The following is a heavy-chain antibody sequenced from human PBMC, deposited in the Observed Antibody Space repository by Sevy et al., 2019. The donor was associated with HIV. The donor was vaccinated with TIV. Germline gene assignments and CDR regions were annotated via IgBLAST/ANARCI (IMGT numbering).Heavy chain of an antibody. V-gene: IGHV3-72*01. J-gene: IGHJ6*02. CDR3: ARAPLGYCSGGSCFDYYYYGMDV. Sequence: GGSLRLSCAASGFTISEHYMDWVRQAPGKGLEWVGRTRNKANSNTTEYAASVKGRFTISRDDSKNSLYLQMNSLKTEDTTVYYCARAPLGYCSGGSCFDYYYYGMDVWGQGTTVTVSS. D-gene: IGHD2-15*01. CDR1: GFTISEHY. CDR2: TRNKANSNTT.